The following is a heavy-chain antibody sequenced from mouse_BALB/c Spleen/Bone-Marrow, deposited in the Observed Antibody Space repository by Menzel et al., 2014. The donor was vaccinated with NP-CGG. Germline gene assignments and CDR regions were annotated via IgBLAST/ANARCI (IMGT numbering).Heavy chain of an antibody. D-gene: IGHD2-1*01. Sequence: VQLVESGSELRSPGSSVKLSCKDFDSEVFPIAYMSWVRQKPGHGFEWIGDILPSIGRTIYGGKFEDKATLDADTVSNTAYLELNSLTSEDSAIYYCARQDGNYWYFDVWGAGTTVTVSS. CDR1: DSEVFPIAY. CDR3: ARQDGNYWYFDV. CDR2: ILPSIGRT. J-gene: IGHJ1*01. V-gene: IGHV15-2*02.